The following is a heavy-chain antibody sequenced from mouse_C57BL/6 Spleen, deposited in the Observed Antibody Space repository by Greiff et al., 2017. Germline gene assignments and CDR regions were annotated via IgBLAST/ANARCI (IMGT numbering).Heavy chain of an antibody. J-gene: IGHJ4*01. D-gene: IGHD3-2*02. V-gene: IGHV1-15*01. CDR1: GYTFTDYE. Sequence: VQLQESGAELVRPGASVTLSCKASGYTFTDYEMHWVKQTPVHGLEWIGAIDPETGGTAYNQKFTGKAILTADKSSSTDYMELRSLTSEDSAVYYCTRRLRLRYYAMDYWGQGTSVTVAS. CDR2: IDPETGGT. CDR3: TRRLRLRYYAMDY.